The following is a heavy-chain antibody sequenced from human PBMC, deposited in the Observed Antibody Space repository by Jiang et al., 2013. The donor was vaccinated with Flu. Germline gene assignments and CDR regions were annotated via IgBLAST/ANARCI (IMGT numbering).Heavy chain of an antibody. CDR2: IIPIFGTA. CDR3: ARGAAPYYYDSSGYYHFDY. Sequence: SGAEVKKPGSSVKVSCKASGGTFSSYAISWVRQAPGQGLEWMGGIIPIFGTANYAQKFQGRVTITADESTSTAYMELSSLRSEDTAVYYCARGAAPYYYDSSGYYHFDYWGQGTLVTVSS. J-gene: IGHJ4*02. CDR1: GGTFSSYA. D-gene: IGHD3-22*01. V-gene: IGHV1-69*01.